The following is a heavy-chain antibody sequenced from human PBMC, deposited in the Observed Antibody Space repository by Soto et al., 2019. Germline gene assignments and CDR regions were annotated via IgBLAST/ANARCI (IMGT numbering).Heavy chain of an antibody. Sequence: TGGSLRLSCAASGFTFSSYEMNWVRQAPGKGLEWVSYISSSGSTIYYADSVKGRFTISRDNAKNSLYLQMNSLRAEDTAVYYCAKYYDFWSGRPMDVWGQGTTVTVSS. D-gene: IGHD3-3*01. CDR2: ISSSGSTI. J-gene: IGHJ6*02. CDR3: AKYYDFWSGRPMDV. CDR1: GFTFSSYE. V-gene: IGHV3-48*03.